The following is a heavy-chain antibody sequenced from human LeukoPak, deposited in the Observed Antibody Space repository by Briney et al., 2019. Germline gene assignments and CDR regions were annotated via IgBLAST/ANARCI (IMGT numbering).Heavy chain of an antibody. Sequence: SETLSLTCSVSGGSISSSSYYWGWIRQPPGKGLEWIGSIYYSGSTYYNPSLKSRVTISVDTSKNQFSLKLSSVTAADTAVYYCARHWLYYDSSGYLHNWYLDLWGRGTLVAVSS. CDR1: GGSISSSSYY. CDR3: ARHWLYYDSSGYLHNWYLDL. D-gene: IGHD3-22*01. J-gene: IGHJ2*01. V-gene: IGHV4-39*01. CDR2: IYYSGST.